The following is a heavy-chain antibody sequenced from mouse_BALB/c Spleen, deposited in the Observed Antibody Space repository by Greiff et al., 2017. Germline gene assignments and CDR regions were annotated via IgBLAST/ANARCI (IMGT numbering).Heavy chain of an antibody. CDR2: ISSGGSYT. CDR3: ARRKYDYDDDYAMDY. Sequence: VQLQQSGGDLVKPGGSLKLSCAASGFTFSSYGMSWVRQTPDKRLEWVATISSGGSYTYYPDSVKGRFTISRDNAKNTLYLQMSSLKSEDTAMYYCARRKYDYDDDYAMDYWGQGTSVTVSA. CDR1: GFTFSSYG. D-gene: IGHD2-4*01. J-gene: IGHJ4*01. V-gene: IGHV5-6*01.